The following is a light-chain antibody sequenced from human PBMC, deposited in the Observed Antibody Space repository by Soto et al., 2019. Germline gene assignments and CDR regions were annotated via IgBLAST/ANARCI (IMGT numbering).Light chain of an antibody. J-gene: IGKJ1*01. Sequence: DIVMTQSPLSLPVTPGEPASISCRSSQSLLHSDGYNYLDWYLQKPGQSPQVLIYLGSNRASGVPDRFSGSGSGTDFTLKISRVEAEEVGVYYCMNVLQTPWTFGQGTKVEIK. CDR2: LGS. CDR3: MNVLQTPWT. CDR1: QSLLHSDGYNY. V-gene: IGKV2-28*01.